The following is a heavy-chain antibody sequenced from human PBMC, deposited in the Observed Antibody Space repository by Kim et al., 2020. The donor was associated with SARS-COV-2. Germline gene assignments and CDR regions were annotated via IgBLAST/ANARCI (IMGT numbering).Heavy chain of an antibody. Sequence: GGSLRLSCAASGFTVSSNYMTWVRQAPGKGLEWVSVIYSGGSTYYADSVKGRFTISRDNSTNTLYLQLNSLRAEDTAVYYCARDLDYYGMDVWGQGTTVT. D-gene: IGHD3-16*01. CDR1: GFTVSSNY. CDR2: IYSGGST. J-gene: IGHJ6*02. V-gene: IGHV3-53*01. CDR3: ARDLDYYGMDV.